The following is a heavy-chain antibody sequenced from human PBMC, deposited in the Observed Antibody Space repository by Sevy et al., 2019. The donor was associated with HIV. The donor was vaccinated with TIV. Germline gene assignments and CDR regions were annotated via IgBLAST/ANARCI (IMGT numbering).Heavy chain of an antibody. Sequence: GGSLRLSCTASGFTFSTYDIHWVCQAPGKGLEWVAIIAHDGNYRYYSDSVRGRFSMSRDNSKNTAYLQMSGLSVEDTAVYYCAKNRPPGGSYFSRHGMDVWGRGTTVTVSS. J-gene: IGHJ6*02. CDR3: AKNRPPGGSYFSRHGMDV. CDR2: IAHDGNYR. D-gene: IGHD3-16*01. CDR1: GFTFSTYD. V-gene: IGHV3-30*18.